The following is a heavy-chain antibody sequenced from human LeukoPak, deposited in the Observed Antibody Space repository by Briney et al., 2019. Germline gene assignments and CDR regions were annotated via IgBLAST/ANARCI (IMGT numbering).Heavy chain of an antibody. CDR2: FDPEDGET. CDR1: GYTLTELS. V-gene: IGHV1-24*01. CDR3: ATGGGSYYEMDY. D-gene: IGHD1-26*01. Sequence: ASVKVSCKVSGYTLTELSMHWVRQAPGKGLEWMGGFDPEDGETIYAQKFQGRVTMTEDTSTDTAYMELSSLRSEDTAVYYCATGGGSYYEMDYWGQGTLVTVSS. J-gene: IGHJ4*02.